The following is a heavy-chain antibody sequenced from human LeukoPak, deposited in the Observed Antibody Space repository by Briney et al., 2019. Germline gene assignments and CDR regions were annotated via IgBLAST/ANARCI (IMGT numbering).Heavy chain of an antibody. V-gene: IGHV3-30-3*01. Sequence: GRSLRLSCAASGFTFSSYAMHWVRQAPGKGLEWVAVISYDGSNKYYADSVKGRFTISRDNSKNTLYLQMNGLRAEDTAVYYCARFCSSTSCLVDYWGQGTLVTVSS. CDR2: ISYDGSNK. D-gene: IGHD2-2*01. CDR1: GFTFSSYA. J-gene: IGHJ4*02. CDR3: ARFCSSTSCLVDY.